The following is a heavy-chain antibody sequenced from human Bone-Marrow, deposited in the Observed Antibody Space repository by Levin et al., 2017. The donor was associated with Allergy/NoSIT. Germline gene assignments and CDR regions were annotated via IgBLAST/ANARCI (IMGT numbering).Heavy chain of an antibody. D-gene: IGHD3-10*01. CDR2: MNLSGNT. CDR1: GGSLSDYY. CDR3: VRGASGRYYNRKYYYMDV. J-gene: IGHJ6*03. Sequence: SQTLSLTCAVYGGSLSDYYWSWIRQPPGKGVEWIAEMNLSGNTNYNPSLKSRVTISIETSKNQFSLRLSSVTAADTAVYYCVRGASGRYYNRKYYYMDVWGKGTMVTVSS. V-gene: IGHV4-34*01.